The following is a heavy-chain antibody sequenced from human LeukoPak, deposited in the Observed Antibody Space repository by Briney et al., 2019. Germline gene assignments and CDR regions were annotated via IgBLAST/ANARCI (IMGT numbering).Heavy chain of an antibody. J-gene: IGHJ4*02. CDR2: ISSSSSYI. V-gene: IGHV3-21*04. CDR3: AKDIGVVGGYYFDY. Sequence: GGSLRLSCAASGFTFSSYSMNWVRQAPGKGLEWVSSISSSSSYIYYADPVKGRFTISRDNAKNSLYLQMNSLRAEDTALYYCAKDIGVVGGYYFDYWGQGTLVTVSS. D-gene: IGHD2-21*01. CDR1: GFTFSSYS.